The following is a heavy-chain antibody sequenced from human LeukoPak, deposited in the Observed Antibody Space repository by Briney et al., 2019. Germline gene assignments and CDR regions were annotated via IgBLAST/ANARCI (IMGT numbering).Heavy chain of an antibody. Sequence: ASVKVSCKASGYTFTSYDINWVRQATGQGLEWMGWMNPNSGNTGYAQKLQGRVTMTRNTSISTAYMELSSLRSEDTAVYYCARVSAVDWFDPWGQGTLVTVSS. CDR3: ARVSAVDWFDP. CDR2: MNPNSGNT. CDR1: GYTFTSYD. J-gene: IGHJ5*02. V-gene: IGHV1-8*01. D-gene: IGHD6-25*01.